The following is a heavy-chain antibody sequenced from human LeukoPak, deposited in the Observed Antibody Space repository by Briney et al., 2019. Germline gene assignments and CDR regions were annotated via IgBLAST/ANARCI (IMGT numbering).Heavy chain of an antibody. D-gene: IGHD5-12*01. J-gene: IGHJ4*02. CDR3: ARDLGHTGYDLYDY. V-gene: IGHV3-7*01. CDR1: GINFRGYW. Sequence: QPGGSLRLSCAVSGINFRGYWMAWVRQAPGKGLEWVANMKQDGSEESYVDSVKGRFTISRDNAKNSLYLEMNSLRVEDTAVYYCARDLGHTGYDLYDYWGQGTLVTVSS. CDR2: MKQDGSEE.